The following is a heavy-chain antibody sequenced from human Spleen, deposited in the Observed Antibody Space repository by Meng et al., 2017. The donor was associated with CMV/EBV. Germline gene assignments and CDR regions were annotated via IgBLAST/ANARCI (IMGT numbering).Heavy chain of an antibody. J-gene: IGHJ4*02. V-gene: IGHV3-7*01. D-gene: IGHD2-2*02. CDR1: GFTFSYYW. CDR2: INQDGSER. CDR3: ARKRCDTTTCYSPYFDY. Sequence: GESLKISCEASGFTFSYYWMSWVRQAPGKGLEWVANINQDGSERYYVDSVKGRFTISRDNAKNTLYLQMGSLRVEDMAVYYCARKRCDTTTCYSPYFDYWGQGTLVTVSS.